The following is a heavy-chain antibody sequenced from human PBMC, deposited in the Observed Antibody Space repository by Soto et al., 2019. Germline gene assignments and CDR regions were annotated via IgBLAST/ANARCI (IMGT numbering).Heavy chain of an antibody. CDR3: ATYKSSAPFAY. CDR1: GFSLSNYG. D-gene: IGHD3-22*01. V-gene: IGHV3-33*01. Sequence: QVQLVESGGGVVQPGRSLRLSCAASGFSLSNYGMHWVRQAPGKGLEWVAVIWHDGSIQQYADSVKGRFTISRDNSKNTLSLQMNSLRAEDTAMYYCATYKSSAPFAYWGPGTLVTVSS. J-gene: IGHJ4*02. CDR2: IWHDGSIQ.